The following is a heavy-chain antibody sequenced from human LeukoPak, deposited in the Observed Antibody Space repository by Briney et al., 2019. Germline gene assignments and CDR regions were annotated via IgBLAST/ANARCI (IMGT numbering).Heavy chain of an antibody. CDR3: ARGYDSSDYSHFYMDV. CDR1: GFTFSTYT. Sequence: GGSLRLSCAASGFTFSTYTMNWVRQAPGKGLEWVSFISSSGSYTYCEDSVKGRFTISRDNAKNSMSVQMNSLRAEDTAVYYCARGYDSSDYSHFYMDVWGKGTTVTVSS. J-gene: IGHJ6*03. D-gene: IGHD3-22*01. CDR2: ISSSGSYT. V-gene: IGHV3-21*01.